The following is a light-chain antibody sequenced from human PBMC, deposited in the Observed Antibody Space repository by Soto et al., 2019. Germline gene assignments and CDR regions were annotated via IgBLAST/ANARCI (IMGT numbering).Light chain of an antibody. CDR2: EVS. CDR1: TSDVGGYDY. J-gene: IGLJ1*01. V-gene: IGLV2-14*01. Sequence: QSVLTQPASVSGSPGQSITISCTGTTSDVGGYDYVSWYQQHPGQAPKLLIYEVSNRPSGVSHRFSGSKSGNTASLSISGLQAEDEADYYCQSYDTRLSGYVFGTGTKVTVL. CDR3: QSYDTRLSGYV.